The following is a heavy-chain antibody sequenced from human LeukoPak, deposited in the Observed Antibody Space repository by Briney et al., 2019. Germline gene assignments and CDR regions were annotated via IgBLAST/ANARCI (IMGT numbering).Heavy chain of an antibody. CDR2: ISSEGTGI. CDR3: ARVLSSAGGSGWLNY. V-gene: IGHV3-74*01. D-gene: IGHD6-19*01. J-gene: IGHJ4*02. Sequence: GGSLRLSCAASGFTFSNYWMHWVRQAAGKGLVWVSRISSEGTGITYGDSVKGRFTVSRDNAKNTLCLQMNSLRADDTAVYYCARVLSSAGGSGWLNYWGQGTLVTVSS. CDR1: GFTFSNYW.